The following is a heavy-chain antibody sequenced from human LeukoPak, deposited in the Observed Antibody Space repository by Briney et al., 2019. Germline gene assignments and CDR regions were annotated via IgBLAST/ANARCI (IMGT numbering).Heavy chain of an antibody. CDR1: GDIVSSNSVT. D-gene: IGHD2-2*01. CDR3: ARRLTQYDCFDP. J-gene: IGHJ5*02. V-gene: IGHV6-1*01. CDR2: TYYRPTWYN. Sequence: SQTLSLTCAISGDIVSSNSVTWNWIRQSPSRGLEWLGRTYYRPTWYNDYAVSVRGRITVNPDTSKNQFPLHLNSVTPEDTAVYYCARRLTQYDCFDPWGQGILVTVSS.